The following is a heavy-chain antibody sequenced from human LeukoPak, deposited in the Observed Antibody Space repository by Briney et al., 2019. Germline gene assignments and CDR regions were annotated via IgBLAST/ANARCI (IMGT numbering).Heavy chain of an antibody. Sequence: GGSLRLSCAASGFTFSSYGMHWVRQAPGKGLEWVAVISYDGSNKYYADSVKGRFTISRDNSKNTLYLQMNSLRAEDTAVYYCAKVHVYYDSSGYYYDYWGQGTLVTVSS. CDR3: AKVHVYYDSSGYYYDY. CDR1: GFTFSSYG. V-gene: IGHV3-30*18. J-gene: IGHJ4*02. D-gene: IGHD3-22*01. CDR2: ISYDGSNK.